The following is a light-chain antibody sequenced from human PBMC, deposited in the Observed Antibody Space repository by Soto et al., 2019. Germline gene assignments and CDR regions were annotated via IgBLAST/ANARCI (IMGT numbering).Light chain of an antibody. CDR1: QGISTA. V-gene: IGKV1-13*02. CDR2: DAS. CDR3: QQFDSYPLT. J-gene: IGKJ4*01. Sequence: AIQLTQSPSSLSASVGDRITITCRASQGISTALAWYQQKPGQAPNVLISDASTLQSGVPSRFSGSGSGTDFTLTISSLQPGDFATYFCQQFDSYPLTFGGGTKV.